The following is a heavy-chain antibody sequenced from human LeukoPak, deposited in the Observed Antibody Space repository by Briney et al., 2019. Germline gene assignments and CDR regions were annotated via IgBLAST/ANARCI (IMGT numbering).Heavy chain of an antibody. J-gene: IGHJ4*02. CDR2: IYHSGST. CDR3: ARAAMGSDFDY. V-gene: IGHV4-30-2*01. CDR1: GGSISSGGSS. Sequence: SETLSLTCAVSGGSISSGGSSWSWIRQPPGKGLEWIGYIYHSGSTYYNPSLKSRVTISVDRSKNQFSLKLSSVTAADTAVYYCARAAMGSDFDYWGQGTLVTVSS. D-gene: IGHD3-10*01.